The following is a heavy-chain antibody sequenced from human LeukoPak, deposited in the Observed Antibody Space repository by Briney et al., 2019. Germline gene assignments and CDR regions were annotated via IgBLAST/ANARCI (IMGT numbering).Heavy chain of an antibody. CDR2: IYYSGST. CDR3: ARAGIGVGATTGFDY. CDR1: GGSISSGGYY. D-gene: IGHD1-26*01. V-gene: IGHV4-31*03. J-gene: IGHJ4*02. Sequence: SSETLSLTCTVSGGSISSGGYYWSWIRQHPGKGLEWIGYIYYSGSTYYNPSLKSRVTISVDTSKNQFSLKLSSVTAADTVVYYCARAGIGVGATTGFDYWGQGTLVTVSS.